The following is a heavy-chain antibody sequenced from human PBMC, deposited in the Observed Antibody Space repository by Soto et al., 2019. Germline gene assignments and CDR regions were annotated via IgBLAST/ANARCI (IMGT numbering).Heavy chain of an antibody. CDR2: INAGNGNT. Sequence: QVQLVQSGAEVKKPGAPVKISCKASGYIFTQYVIHWVRRAPGQRLEWMGWINAGNGNTKNSEKFQDRAIISRDTSASTAYMELSSLTSEDTAVYYCAREGSTVGTSWHNWFDSWGQGTLVTVSS. D-gene: IGHD1-1*01. CDR3: AREGSTVGTSWHNWFDS. J-gene: IGHJ5*01. V-gene: IGHV1-3*01. CDR1: GYIFTQYV.